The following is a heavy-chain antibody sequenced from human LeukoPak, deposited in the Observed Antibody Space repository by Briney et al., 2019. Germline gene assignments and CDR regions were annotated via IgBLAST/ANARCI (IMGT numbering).Heavy chain of an antibody. CDR1: GLTFSSYW. V-gene: IGHV3-7*04. Sequence: PGGSLRRSCAASGLTFSSYWMTWVRQAPGKGLEWVATIKYDGSETYYVDSVRGRFSISRDNAKNSLYLQMNSLSAEDTAVYYCARDSTLSNYWGQGTLVTVSS. D-gene: IGHD3-16*01. CDR3: ARDSTLSNY. CDR2: IKYDGSET. J-gene: IGHJ4*02.